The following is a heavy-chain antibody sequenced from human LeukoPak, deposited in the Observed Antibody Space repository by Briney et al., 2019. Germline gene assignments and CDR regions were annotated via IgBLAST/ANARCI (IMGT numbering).Heavy chain of an antibody. D-gene: IGHD2-21*02. CDR1: GVSFSGYY. CDR3: ARYVVVTAYFDY. Sequence: PSETLSLTCAVYGVSFSGYYWSWIRQPPGKGLEWIGEINHSGSTNYNPSPKSRVTISVDTSKNQFSLKLSSVTAADTAVYYCARYVVVTAYFDYWGQGTLVTVSS. CDR2: INHSGST. J-gene: IGHJ4*02. V-gene: IGHV4-34*01.